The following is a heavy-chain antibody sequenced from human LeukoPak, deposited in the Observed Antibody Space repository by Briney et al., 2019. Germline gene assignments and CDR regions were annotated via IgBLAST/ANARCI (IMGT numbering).Heavy chain of an antibody. Sequence: PSETLSLTCTVSGGSISSGDYYWSWIRQPPGKGLEWIGYIYYSGSTYYNPSLKSRVTISVDTSKNQFSLKLSSVTAADTAVYYCARHLFRNYYFDYWGQGTLVTVSS. CDR2: IYYSGST. D-gene: IGHD2-21*01. CDR3: ARHLFRNYYFDY. V-gene: IGHV4-30-4*01. J-gene: IGHJ4*02. CDR1: GGSISSGDYY.